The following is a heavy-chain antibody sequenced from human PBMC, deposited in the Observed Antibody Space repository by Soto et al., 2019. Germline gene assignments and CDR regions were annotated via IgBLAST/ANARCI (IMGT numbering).Heavy chain of an antibody. CDR3: ARENGYSYGYFGY. J-gene: IGHJ4*02. CDR1: GFTFSSYA. Sequence: PGGSLRLSCAASGFTFSSYAMHWVRQAPGKGLEWVAVISYDGSNKYYADSVKGRFTISRDNSKNTLYLQMNSLRAEDTAVYYCARENGYSYGYFGYWGQGTLVTVSS. D-gene: IGHD5-18*01. CDR2: ISYDGSNK. V-gene: IGHV3-30-3*01.